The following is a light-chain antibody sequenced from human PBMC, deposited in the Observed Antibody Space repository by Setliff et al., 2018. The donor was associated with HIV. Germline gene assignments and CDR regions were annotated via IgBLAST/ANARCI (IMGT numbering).Light chain of an antibody. CDR1: SSDVGGYNF. CDR2: EVN. CDR3: SSYAGTNNYLI. V-gene: IGLV2-8*01. Sequence: QSALTQPPSASGSPGQSVTISCIGTSSDVGGYNFVSWYQQRPGKAPKLMIYEVNRRPSGVPDRFSGSKSGDTASLTVSGLQADDEADYYCSSYAGTNNYLIFGGGTQLTVL. J-gene: IGLJ2*01.